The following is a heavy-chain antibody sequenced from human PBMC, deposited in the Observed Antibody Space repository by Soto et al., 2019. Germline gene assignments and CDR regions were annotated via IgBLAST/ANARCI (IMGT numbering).Heavy chain of an antibody. CDR1: GVTFNSYW. J-gene: IGHJ4*02. CDR2: IYPGDSDT. Sequence: GGSMRLSCAASGVTFNSYWMSWVRQAPGKGLEWMGIIYPGDSDTRYSPSFQGQVTISADKSISTAYLQWSSLKASDTAMYYCALNYYDSSGYYPSPFDYWGQGTLVTVSS. CDR3: ALNYYDSSGYYPSPFDY. D-gene: IGHD3-22*01. V-gene: IGHV5-51*01.